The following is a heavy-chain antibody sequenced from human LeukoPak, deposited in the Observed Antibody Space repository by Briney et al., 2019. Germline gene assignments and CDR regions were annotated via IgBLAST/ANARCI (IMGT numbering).Heavy chain of an antibody. D-gene: IGHD2-15*01. CDR1: GGTFSSYA. CDR3: ARGHCSGGSCYRAPQRPNWFDP. Sequence: SVKVSCKASGGTFSSYAISWVRQAPGQGLEWMGRIIPIFGIANYAQKFQGRVTITADKSTSTACMELSSLRSEDTAVYYCARGHCSGGSCYRAPQRPNWFDPWGQGTLVTVSS. CDR2: IIPIFGIA. J-gene: IGHJ5*02. V-gene: IGHV1-69*04.